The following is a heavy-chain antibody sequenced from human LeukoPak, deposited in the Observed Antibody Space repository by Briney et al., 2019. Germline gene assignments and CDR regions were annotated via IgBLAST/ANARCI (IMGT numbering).Heavy chain of an antibody. CDR2: ISSSGGIT. CDR3: AKGTMDGGQYYYDSS. CDR1: GFTFSGFA. V-gene: IGHV3-23*01. J-gene: IGHJ4*02. Sequence: PGGSLRLSCAASGFTFSGFAMSWVRQAPGKGLEWVSAISSSGGITYYADPVKGRFTISRDNSKNTLYLQMNSLRAEDTAVYYCAKGTMDGGQYYYDSSGGQGTLVTVSS. D-gene: IGHD3-22*01.